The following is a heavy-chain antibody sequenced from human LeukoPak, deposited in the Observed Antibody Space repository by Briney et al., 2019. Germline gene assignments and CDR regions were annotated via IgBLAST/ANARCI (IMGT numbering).Heavy chain of an antibody. Sequence: GASVKVSCKASGYTFTSYDINWVRQATGQGLEWMGWMNPNSGNTGYAQKFQGRVTITRNTSISTAYMELSSLRSEDTAVYYCARSRTIAAAGISDYWGQGTLVTVSS. CDR1: GYTFTSYD. CDR3: ARSRTIAAAGISDY. D-gene: IGHD6-13*01. CDR2: MNPNSGNT. J-gene: IGHJ4*02. V-gene: IGHV1-8*03.